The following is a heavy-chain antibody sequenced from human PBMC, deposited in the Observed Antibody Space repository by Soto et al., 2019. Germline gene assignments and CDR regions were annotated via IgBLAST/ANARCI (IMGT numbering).Heavy chain of an antibody. CDR1: GFTFSSYW. D-gene: IGHD2-2*01. Sequence: EVQLVESGGGLVQPGGCLRLSCAASGFTFSSYWMHWVRQAPGKGPVWVSRINTDGSTTTYADSVQGRFTISRDNAKNTLYLQMNGLRAEDTAVYYCARPRRYCSTTTCYAEFDYWGQGTLVTVSS. CDR3: ARPRRYCSTTTCYAEFDY. CDR2: INTDGSTT. J-gene: IGHJ4*02. V-gene: IGHV3-74*01.